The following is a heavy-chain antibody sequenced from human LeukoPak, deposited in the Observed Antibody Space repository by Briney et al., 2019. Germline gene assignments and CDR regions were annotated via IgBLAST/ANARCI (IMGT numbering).Heavy chain of an antibody. J-gene: IGHJ5*02. CDR2: MNPNSGDT. V-gene: IGHV1-8*02. CDR1: GYTFTGYY. Sequence: ASVKVSCKASGYTFTGYYIHWVRQAPGQGLEWMGWMNPNSGDTGYAQKFQGRVTMTEDTSTDTAYMELSSLRSEDTAVYYCARDGVYCSSTSCYPNWFDPWGQGTLVTVSS. D-gene: IGHD2-2*01. CDR3: ARDGVYCSSTSCYPNWFDP.